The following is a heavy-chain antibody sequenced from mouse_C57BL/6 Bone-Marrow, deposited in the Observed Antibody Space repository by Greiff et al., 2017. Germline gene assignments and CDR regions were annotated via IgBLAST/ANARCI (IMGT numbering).Heavy chain of an antibody. CDR3: SEDYEVYYCAAAYYYGSNWFAY. D-gene: IGHD1-1*01. Sequence: VKLLESGPELARPWASVKISCQAFYTFSRRVHFAIRATNYWMQWVKQRPGQGLEWIGAIYPGNGDTSYNQKFKGKGTLTADKSSSTAYMQLSSLTSEDYEVYYCAAAYYYGSNWFAYWGQGTLVTVSA. CDR2: GQGLEWIG. CDR1: YTFSRRVH. J-gene: IGHJ3*01. V-gene: IGHV1-87*01.